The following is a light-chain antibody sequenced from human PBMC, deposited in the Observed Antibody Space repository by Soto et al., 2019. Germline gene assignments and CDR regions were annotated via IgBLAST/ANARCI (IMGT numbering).Light chain of an antibody. CDR2: GAS. V-gene: IGKV3-20*01. CDR1: ESVSTSY. Sequence: EIVLTQSPGTLSLSPGERATLSCRASESVSTSYLAWYQQKPGQAPRLLIYGASGRATGIPDRLSVSASGTDFTLTISRLEPEDFAVYYCQHYGTSALFGPGTKVDIK. CDR3: QHYGTSAL. J-gene: IGKJ3*01.